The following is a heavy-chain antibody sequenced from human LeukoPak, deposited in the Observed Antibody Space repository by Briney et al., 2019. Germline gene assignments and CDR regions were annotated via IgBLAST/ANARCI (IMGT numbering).Heavy chain of an antibody. Sequence: PGGSLRLSCAASGFTFSSYWMHWVRQAPGKGLVWVSRINSDGSSTSYADSVKGRFTISRDNAKNTLYLQMNSLRAEDTAVYYCARNPRTVTTYYYYYYGMDVWGQGTTVTVSS. J-gene: IGHJ6*02. CDR3: ARNPRTVTTYYYYYYGMDV. D-gene: IGHD4-17*01. CDR1: GFTFSSYW. V-gene: IGHV3-74*01. CDR2: INSDGSST.